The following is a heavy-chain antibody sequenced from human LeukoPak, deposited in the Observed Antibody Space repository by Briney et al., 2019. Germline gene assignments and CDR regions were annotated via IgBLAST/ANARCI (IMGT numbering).Heavy chain of an antibody. D-gene: IGHD3-10*01. V-gene: IGHV4-4*07. CDR1: GGSISSKY. Sequence: SETLSLTCSVSGGSISSKYWSWIRQPAGKGLEWIGHIHSSGSINYNPSLKSRLSMSVDTSKNQFSLKLSSVTAADTAVYYCARAYLGSLDYWGQGTLVTVSS. CDR3: ARAYLGSLDY. CDR2: IHSSGSI. J-gene: IGHJ4*02.